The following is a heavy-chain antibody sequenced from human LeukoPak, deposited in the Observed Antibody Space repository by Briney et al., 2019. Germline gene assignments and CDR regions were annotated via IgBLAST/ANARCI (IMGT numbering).Heavy chain of an antibody. D-gene: IGHD3-3*01. CDR1: GGSISSGSYY. CDR2: IYTSGST. CDR3: ARSYYDFWSGYLAPDY. Sequence: SETLSLTCTVSGGSISSGSYYWSWIRQPAGKGLEWIGRIYTSGSTNYNPSLKSRVTISVDTSKNQFSLKLSSVTAADTAVYYCARSYYDFWSGYLAPDYWGQGTLVIFSS. V-gene: IGHV4-61*02. J-gene: IGHJ4*02.